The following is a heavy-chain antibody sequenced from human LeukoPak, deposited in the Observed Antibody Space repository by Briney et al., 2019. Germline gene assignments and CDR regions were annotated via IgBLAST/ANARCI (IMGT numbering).Heavy chain of an antibody. V-gene: IGHV3-11*01. CDR1: GFTFSDYY. D-gene: IGHD3-10*01. J-gene: IGHJ4*02. Sequence: GGSLRLSCAASGFTFSDYYMGWIRQAPGKGLGWVSYISSSGSTIYYADSVKGRFTISRDNAKNSLYLQMNSLRAEDTAVYYCARVNPLWFGDNWGQGTLVTVSS. CDR2: ISSSGSTI. CDR3: ARVNPLWFGDN.